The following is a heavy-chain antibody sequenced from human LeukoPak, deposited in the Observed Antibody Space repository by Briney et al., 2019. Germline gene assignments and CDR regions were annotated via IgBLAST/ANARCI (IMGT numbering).Heavy chain of an antibody. V-gene: IGHV4-4*07. CDR3: AREGEQLARGGFYYYYGMDV. D-gene: IGHD6-13*01. CDR1: GGSISSHY. Sequence: SETLSLTCTVSGGSISSHYWSWIRQPAGKGLEWIGRIYTSGSTNYNPSLKSRVTMSVDTSKNQFSLKLSSVTAADTAVYYCAREGEQLARGGFYYYYGMDVWGQGTTVTVSS. CDR2: IYTSGST. J-gene: IGHJ6*02.